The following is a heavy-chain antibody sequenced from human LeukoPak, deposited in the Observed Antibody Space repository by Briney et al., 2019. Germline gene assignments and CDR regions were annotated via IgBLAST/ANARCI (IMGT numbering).Heavy chain of an antibody. Sequence: SETLSLTCAVYGGSFSGYYWSWICQPPGKGLEWIGEINHSGSTNYNPSLKSRVTISVDTSKNQFSLKLSSVTAADTAVYYCARGRGYNSFDCWGQGTLVTVSS. V-gene: IGHV4-34*01. D-gene: IGHD5-24*01. CDR2: INHSGST. CDR3: ARGRGYNSFDC. J-gene: IGHJ4*02. CDR1: GGSFSGYY.